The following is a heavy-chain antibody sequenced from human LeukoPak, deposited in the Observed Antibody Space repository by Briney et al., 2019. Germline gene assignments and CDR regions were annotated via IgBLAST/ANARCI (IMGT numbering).Heavy chain of an antibody. CDR1: GVSLSTYG. V-gene: IGHV3-30*02. CDR3: ARTPYSGSSLQYYHLDA. D-gene: IGHD1-26*01. CDR2: ISFDGTSK. J-gene: IGHJ6*04. Sequence: PGESLRLSCEASGVSLSTYGIHWVRQTPGGGPEWLTYISFDGTSKDYATSVKGRFSIARDNSANTAYLHMSSLRPEDTALYYCARTPYSGSSLQYYHLDAWGKGTTVTVSS.